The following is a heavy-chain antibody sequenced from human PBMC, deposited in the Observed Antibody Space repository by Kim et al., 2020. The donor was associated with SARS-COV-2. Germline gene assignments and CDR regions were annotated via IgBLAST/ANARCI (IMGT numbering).Heavy chain of an antibody. CDR2: IYYSGST. Sequence: SETLSLTCTVSGGSISSSSYYWGWIRQPPGKGLEWIGSIYYSGSTYYNPSLKSRVTISVDTSKNQFSLKLSSVTAADTAVYYCARQNGGYSYGFHPPDYWGQGTLVTVSS. CDR3: ARQNGGYSYGFHPPDY. CDR1: GGSISSSSYY. J-gene: IGHJ4*02. D-gene: IGHD5-18*01. V-gene: IGHV4-39*01.